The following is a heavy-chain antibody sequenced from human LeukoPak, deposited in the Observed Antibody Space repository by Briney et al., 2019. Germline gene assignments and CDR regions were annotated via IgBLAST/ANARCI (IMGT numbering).Heavy chain of an antibody. CDR2: ISGSGGST. D-gene: IGHD2-2*02. CDR3: AKAGHPSAYCSSTSCYMGS. Sequence: GGSLRLSCAASGFTFSSYAMSWVRQALGKGLEWVSGISGSGGSTDYADSVKGRFTISRDNSKNTLYLQMNSLRAEDTAVYYCAKAGHPSAYCSSTSCYMGSCGQGTLVTVSS. CDR1: GFTFSSYA. V-gene: IGHV3-23*01. J-gene: IGHJ5*02.